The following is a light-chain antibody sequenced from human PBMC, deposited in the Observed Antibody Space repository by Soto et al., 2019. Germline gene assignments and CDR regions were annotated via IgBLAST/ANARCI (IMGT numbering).Light chain of an antibody. V-gene: IGKV3-11*01. CDR1: QSVSNS. J-gene: IGKJ2*01. CDR3: HPRSNWPPT. CDR2: DAF. Sequence: EIVLTQSPATLSLSPGERATLSCRASQSVSNSLVWYQQKRGQAPRLLIYDAFNRATGIPARFSGSGSGTDFTLSISSQEPEDFAVYYCHPRSNWPPTFGQGTNLEIK.